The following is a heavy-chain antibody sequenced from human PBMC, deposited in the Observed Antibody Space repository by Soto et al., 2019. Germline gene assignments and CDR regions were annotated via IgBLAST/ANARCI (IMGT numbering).Heavy chain of an antibody. V-gene: IGHV1-69*13. Sequence: SVKVSCKASGGTFSSYAISWVRQAPGQGLEWMGGIIPIFGTANYAQKFQGRVTITADESTSTAYMELSSLRSEDTAVYYCARAVLFVENYYYYYMVVWGTGTTVTVFS. CDR1: GGTFSSYA. CDR2: IIPIFGTA. D-gene: IGHD3-10*01. CDR3: ARAVLFVENYYYYYMVV. J-gene: IGHJ6*03.